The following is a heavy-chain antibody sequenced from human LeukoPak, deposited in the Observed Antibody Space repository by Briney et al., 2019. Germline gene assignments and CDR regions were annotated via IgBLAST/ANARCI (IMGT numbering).Heavy chain of an antibody. CDR3: ARGDSSGWRLYFDY. J-gene: IGHJ4*02. D-gene: IGHD6-19*01. CDR2: ISAYNGNT. CDR1: GYTFTGYY. Sequence: GASVKVSCKASGYTFTGYYFHWVRQAPGQGLEWMGWISAYNGNTNYAQKLQGRVTMTTDTSTSTAYMELRSLRSDDTAVYYCARGDSSGWRLYFDYWGQGTLVTVSS. V-gene: IGHV1-18*04.